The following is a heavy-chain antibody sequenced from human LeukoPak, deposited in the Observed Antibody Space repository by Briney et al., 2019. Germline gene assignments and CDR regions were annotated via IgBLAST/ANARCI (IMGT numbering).Heavy chain of an antibody. Sequence: GGSLRLSCAASGFTFSSYGMHWVRQVPGKGLEWVAVIWYDGSNKYYADSVKGRFTISRDNSKNTLYLQMNSLRAEDTAVYYCARRGAVAGTHYFDYWGQGTLVTVSS. V-gene: IGHV3-33*01. CDR2: IWYDGSNK. CDR1: GFTFSSYG. D-gene: IGHD6-19*01. CDR3: ARRGAVAGTHYFDY. J-gene: IGHJ4*02.